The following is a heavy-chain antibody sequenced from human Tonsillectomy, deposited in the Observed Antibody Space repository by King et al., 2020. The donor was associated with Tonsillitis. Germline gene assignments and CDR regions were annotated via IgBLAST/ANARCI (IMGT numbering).Heavy chain of an antibody. J-gene: IGHJ4*02. CDR3: ARALRFSSGYFSEAIDY. V-gene: IGHV3-11*01. D-gene: IGHD6-19*01. Sequence: VQLVESGGDLVKPGGSLRLSCAASGFTFSDSYMTWIRQTPGKGLEWVSYISSSGGSIYYADSVKGRFNISRDNTKNSLYLQMNSLRADDTAIYYCARALRFSSGYFSEAIDYWGQGTLVTVSS. CDR1: GFTFSDSY. CDR2: ISSSGGSI.